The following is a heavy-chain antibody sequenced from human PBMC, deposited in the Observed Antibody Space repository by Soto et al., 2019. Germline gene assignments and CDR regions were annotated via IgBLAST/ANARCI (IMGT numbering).Heavy chain of an antibody. CDR2: IHSGGST. CDR1: GFTVSTNF. D-gene: IGHD2-15*01. CDR3: ARGGPSYCSTGSCYERAWFDP. J-gene: IGHJ5*02. Sequence: GGSLRLSCAASGFTVSTNFMSWVRQAPGKGLEWVSMIHSGGSTYYADSVKGRFTVSRDSSMNTVHLLMMSLSAEDSAVYYCARGGPSYCSTGSCYERAWFDPWGQGSLVTVSS. V-gene: IGHV3-53*01.